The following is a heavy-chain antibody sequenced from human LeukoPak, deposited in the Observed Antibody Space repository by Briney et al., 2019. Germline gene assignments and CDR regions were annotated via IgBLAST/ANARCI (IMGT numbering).Heavy chain of an antibody. V-gene: IGHV4-38-2*02. Sequence: SETLSLTCTVSGYSISSGYYWGWIRQPPGKGLEWIGSIYHSGSTYYNPSLKSRVTISVDTSKNQFSLKLSSVTAADTAVYYCARDQSGWYRGGTFHYWGQGTLVTVFS. D-gene: IGHD6-19*01. CDR1: GYSISSGYY. CDR2: IYHSGST. CDR3: ARDQSGWYRGGTFHY. J-gene: IGHJ4*02.